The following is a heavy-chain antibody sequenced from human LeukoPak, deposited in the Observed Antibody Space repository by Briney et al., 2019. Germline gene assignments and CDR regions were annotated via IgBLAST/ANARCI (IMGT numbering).Heavy chain of an antibody. J-gene: IGHJ2*01. V-gene: IGHV3-23*01. CDR2: ISGSGGST. D-gene: IGHD5-12*01. CDR3: AKDQGSGYVNYWYFDL. Sequence: GGSLRLSCAASGFIFSSYAMSWVRQAPGKGLEWVSGISGSGGSTYYADSVKGRFTISRDNSKNTLYLQMNSLRAEDTAVYYCAKDQGSGYVNYWYFDLWGRGTLVTVSS. CDR1: GFIFSSYA.